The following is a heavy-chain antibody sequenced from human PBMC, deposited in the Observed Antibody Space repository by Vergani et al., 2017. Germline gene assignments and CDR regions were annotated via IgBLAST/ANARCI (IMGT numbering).Heavy chain of an antibody. CDR1: GGSISSGGYY. CDR2: IYYSGST. Sequence: QVQLQESGPGLVKPSQTLSLTCTVSGGSISSGGYYWSWIRQHPGKGLEWIGYIYYSGSTYYNPSLKSRVTISVDTSKNQFSLKLSSVTAADTAVYYCAGGGDYAKAYIGVAFDIWGQGTMVTVSS. V-gene: IGHV4-31*03. J-gene: IGHJ3*02. CDR3: AGGGDYAKAYIGVAFDI. D-gene: IGHD4-17*01.